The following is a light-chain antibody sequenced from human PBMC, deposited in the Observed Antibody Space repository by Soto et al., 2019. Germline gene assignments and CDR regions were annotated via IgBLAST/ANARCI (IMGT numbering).Light chain of an antibody. CDR3: LQHNAYPRT. V-gene: IGKV1-17*01. J-gene: IGKJ1*01. CDR2: AAS. Sequence: DIQMTQSPSSLSASVGDRVTITCRASQGIGNDLAGYQQKPGKAPKRLIYAASSLQSGVPSRFSGSGSGTEFTLTISSLQPEDFATYFCLQHNAYPRTFGQGTKVEI. CDR1: QGIGND.